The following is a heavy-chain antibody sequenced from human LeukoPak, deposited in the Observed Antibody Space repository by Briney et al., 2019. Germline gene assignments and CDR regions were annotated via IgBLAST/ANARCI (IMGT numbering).Heavy chain of an antibody. CDR1: GYTFTSYG. CDR2: INAYNGNT. D-gene: IGHD4-11*01. Sequence: ASVKVSCKASGYTFTSYGISWVRPAPGQGLEWMGWINAYNGNTNYAQKLQGRVTMTTDTSTSTAYMELRSLRSDDTAVYYCARDPHAARDYSSGVFDYWGQGTLVTVSS. J-gene: IGHJ4*02. V-gene: IGHV1-18*01. CDR3: ARDPHAARDYSSGVFDY.